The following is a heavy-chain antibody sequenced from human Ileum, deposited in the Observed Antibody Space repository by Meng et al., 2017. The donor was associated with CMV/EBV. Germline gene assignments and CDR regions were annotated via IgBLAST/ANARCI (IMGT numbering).Heavy chain of an antibody. CDR1: GFNFNDAW. CDR3: AWDIANFLNK. CDR2: IKSKGSGGTT. J-gene: IGHJ4*02. D-gene: IGHD3-3*01. V-gene: IGHV3-15*01. Sequence: VGVGGGLVGPGGFLRFACVGSGFNFNDAWMSWVRQAPRKGLEWIGRIKSKGSGGTTDYVASVKDRFIISRDDSKNTVYLQMNSLEIEDTAVYYCAWDIANFLNKWGQGALVTVSS.